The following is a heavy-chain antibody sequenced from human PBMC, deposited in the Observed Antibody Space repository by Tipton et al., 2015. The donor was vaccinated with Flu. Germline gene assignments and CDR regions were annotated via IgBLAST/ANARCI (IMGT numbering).Heavy chain of an antibody. CDR2: IIPLFHTT. Sequence: QLVQSGAEVKKPGSSVKVSCKASGVTFSNYAISWVRQAPGQGLEWMGGIIPLFHTTKYAQKFQGRVTITADESTSPAYMDLSSLRSEDTAVYFCARDGPPFSPTSGWFDPWGQGTLVTVSS. V-gene: IGHV1-69*01. CDR3: ARDGPPFSPTSGWFDP. CDR1: GVTFSNYA. J-gene: IGHJ5*02.